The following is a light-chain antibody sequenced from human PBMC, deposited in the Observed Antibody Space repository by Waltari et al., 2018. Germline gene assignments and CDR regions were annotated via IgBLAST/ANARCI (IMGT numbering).Light chain of an antibody. J-gene: IGKJ4*01. CDR1: QSVSSS. Sequence: EIVLTQSPATLSLSPGERATLSCRASQSVSSSLGWYQQKPGHAPRLLIYDASNRATGLPARFSGSGSGTDFTLTISSLEPEDFAIYYCQQRSAWPTFGGGTKVEIK. CDR3: QQRSAWPT. CDR2: DAS. V-gene: IGKV3-11*01.